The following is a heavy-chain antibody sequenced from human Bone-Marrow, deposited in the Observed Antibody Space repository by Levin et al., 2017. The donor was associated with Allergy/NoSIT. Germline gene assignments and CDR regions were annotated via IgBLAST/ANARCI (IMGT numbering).Heavy chain of an antibody. CDR2: IWYDGSRE. D-gene: IGHD6-13*01. CDR1: GFTFSSYG. J-gene: IGHJ6*02. CDR3: ATGYSSSWYVDGMDV. V-gene: IGHV3-33*01. Sequence: GGSLRLSCAASGFTFSSYGMHWVRQAPGKGLEWVAVIWYDGSREYYADSVKGRFTISRDNSKNMLYLQMNSLRVEDTAVYYCATGYSSSWYVDGMDVWGQGTTVTVSS.